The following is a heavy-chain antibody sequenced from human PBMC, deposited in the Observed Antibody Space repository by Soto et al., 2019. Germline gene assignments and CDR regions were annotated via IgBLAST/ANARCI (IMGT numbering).Heavy chain of an antibody. J-gene: IGHJ6*02. CDR2: ISAYNGNT. CDR1: GYTFTSYG. CDR3: AKSLRIAGYGMDV. V-gene: IGHV1-18*01. Sequence: WASVKVSCKASGYTFTSYGISWVRQAPGQGLEWMGWISAYNGNTNYAQKLQGRVTMTTDTSTSTAYMELRSLRSDDTAVYYCAKSLRIAGYGMDVWGQGTTVTVSS. D-gene: IGHD6-13*01.